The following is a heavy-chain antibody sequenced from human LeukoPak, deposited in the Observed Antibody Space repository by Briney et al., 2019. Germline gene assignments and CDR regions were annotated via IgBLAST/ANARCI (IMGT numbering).Heavy chain of an antibody. D-gene: IGHD3-10*01. CDR1: GFTFSSYW. V-gene: IGHV3-74*01. J-gene: IGHJ4*02. Sequence: PGGSLRLSCAASGFTFSSYWMHWVRQAPGKGLVWVSRISGDGSSITYADSVKGRFTISRDNAKNTLYLQMISLRAEDTAVYYCARGGDITMIRGVIYYWGQGTLVTVSS. CDR3: ARGGDITMIRGVIYY. CDR2: ISGDGSSI.